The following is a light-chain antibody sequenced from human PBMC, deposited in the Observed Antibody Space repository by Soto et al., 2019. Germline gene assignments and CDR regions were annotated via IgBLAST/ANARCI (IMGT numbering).Light chain of an antibody. CDR2: DAS. Sequence: DIQMTQSPSSLSASVGDRVTITCQASHDISKYVIWYQQKPGRAPKLLIFDASVLEVGVPSRFSGSGLGKHFTFTISSLQPEDIATYYCQQYDNLPITFGQGTRLDIK. CDR3: QQYDNLPIT. V-gene: IGKV1-33*01. CDR1: HDISKY. J-gene: IGKJ5*01.